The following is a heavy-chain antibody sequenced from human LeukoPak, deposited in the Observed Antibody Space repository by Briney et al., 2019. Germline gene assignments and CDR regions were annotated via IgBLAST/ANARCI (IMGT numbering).Heavy chain of an antibody. J-gene: IGHJ4*02. V-gene: IGHV4-39*01. CDR2: IYYSGST. CDR1: GGSISSSSYY. Sequence: SETLSLTCTVSGGSISSSSYYWGWIRQPPGKGLEWIGSIYYSGSTYYNPSLKSRVTISVDTSKNQFSLKLSSVTAADTAVYYCARVIGAPADYWGQGTLVTVSS. CDR3: ARVIGAPADY. D-gene: IGHD3-10*01.